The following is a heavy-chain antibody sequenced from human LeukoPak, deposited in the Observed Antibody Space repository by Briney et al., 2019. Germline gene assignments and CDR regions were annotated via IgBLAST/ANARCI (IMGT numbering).Heavy chain of an antibody. D-gene: IGHD3-3*01. J-gene: IGHJ4*02. Sequence: GGSLRLSCAASGFTFSSYSMNWVRQAPGKGLEWVSSISSSSSYIYYADSVKGRFTISRDNAKNSLYLQMNSLRAEDTAVYYCARDAGDFWSGYPGYWGQGTLVTVSS. V-gene: IGHV3-21*01. CDR2: ISSSSSYI. CDR1: GFTFSSYS. CDR3: ARDAGDFWSGYPGY.